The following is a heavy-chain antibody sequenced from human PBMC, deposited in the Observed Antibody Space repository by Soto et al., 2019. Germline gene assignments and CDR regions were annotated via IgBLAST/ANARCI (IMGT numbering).Heavy chain of an antibody. CDR2: ISYDGSNK. V-gene: IGHV3-30*18. D-gene: IGHD6-13*01. J-gene: IGHJ4*02. CDR1: GFTFSSYG. Sequence: GGSLRLSCAASGFTFSSYGMHWVRQAPGKGLEWVAVISYDGSNKYYAESVKGRFTISRDNSKNTLYLQMNSLRAEDTAVYYCAKDREGGIAAAGTGYFDYWGQGTLVTVSS. CDR3: AKDREGGIAAAGTGYFDY.